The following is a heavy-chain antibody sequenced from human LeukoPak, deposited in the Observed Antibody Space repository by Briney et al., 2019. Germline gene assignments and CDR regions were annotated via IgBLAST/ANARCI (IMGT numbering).Heavy chain of an antibody. CDR3: ASLMEGMGGKGH. Sequence: SQTLSLTCTVSGGSISSGHNYWSWVRQPAGKGLEWIGHIFTSGSTNYNPSLRSRVAISVDTSKNQFSRRLSSVTATDTAVYYCASLMEGMGGKGHWGQGTLVTVSS. D-gene: IGHD3-16*01. V-gene: IGHV4-61*09. J-gene: IGHJ4*02. CDR2: IFTSGST. CDR1: GGSISSGHNY.